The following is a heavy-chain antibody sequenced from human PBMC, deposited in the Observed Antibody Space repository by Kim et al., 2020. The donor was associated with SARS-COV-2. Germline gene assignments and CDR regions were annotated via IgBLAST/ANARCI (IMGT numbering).Heavy chain of an antibody. CDR2: ISSSSSYI. V-gene: IGHV3-21*01. D-gene: IGHD4-17*01. CDR3: ARDAPTTVTTLLTNYYYYYGMDV. Sequence: GGSLRLSCAPSGFTFTTYSMKWVRQAPGKGLEWVSSISSSSSYIYYADSVKGRFTISRDNAKNSLYLQMNSLRAEDTAVYYCARDAPTTVTTLLTNYYYYYGMDVWGQGTTVTVSS. CDR1: GFTFTTYS. J-gene: IGHJ6*02.